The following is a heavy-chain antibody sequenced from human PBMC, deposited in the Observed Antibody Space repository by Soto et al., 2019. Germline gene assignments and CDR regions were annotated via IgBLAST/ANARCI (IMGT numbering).Heavy chain of an antibody. V-gene: IGHV3-49*04. D-gene: IGHD3-16*02. CDR3: TRDRDYVWGSYRHYYYYGMDV. J-gene: IGHJ6*02. CDR2: TRSKAYSGTT. CDR1: GFTFGDYA. Sequence: GSLRLSCTASGFTFGDYAMSWVRQAPGKGLEWVGFTRSKAYSGTTEYAASVKGRFTISRDDSKSIAYLQMNSLKTEDTAAYYCTRDRDYVWGSYRHYYYYGMDVWGQGTTVTVSS.